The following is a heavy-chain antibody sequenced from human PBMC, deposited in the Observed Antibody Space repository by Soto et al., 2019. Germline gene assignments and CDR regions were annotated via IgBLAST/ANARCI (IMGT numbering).Heavy chain of an antibody. CDR3: AKDTYYYDSSGYNY. V-gene: IGHV3-23*01. CDR1: GFTFSSYA. Sequence: LRLSCAASGFTFSSYAMSWVRQAPGKGLEWVSAISGSGGSTYYADSVKGRFTISRDNSKNTLYLQMNSLRAEDTAVYYCAKDTYYYDSSGYNYWGQGTLVTVSS. D-gene: IGHD3-22*01. J-gene: IGHJ4*02. CDR2: ISGSGGST.